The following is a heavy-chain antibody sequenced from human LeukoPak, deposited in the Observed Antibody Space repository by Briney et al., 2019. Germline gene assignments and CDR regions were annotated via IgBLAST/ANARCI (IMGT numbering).Heavy chain of an antibody. D-gene: IGHD3-22*01. Sequence: PSETLSLTCAVYGGSFSGYYWSWIRQPPGKGLEWIGEINHSGSTNYNPSLKSRVTISVDTSKNQFSLKLSSVTAADTAVYYCARDSSGYFTTGPTDYWGQGTLVTVSS. CDR1: GGSFSGYY. CDR3: ARDSSGYFTTGPTDY. V-gene: IGHV4-34*01. J-gene: IGHJ4*02. CDR2: INHSGST.